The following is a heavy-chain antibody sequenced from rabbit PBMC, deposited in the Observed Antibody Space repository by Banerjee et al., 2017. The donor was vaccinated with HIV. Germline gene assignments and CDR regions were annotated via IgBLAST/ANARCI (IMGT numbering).Heavy chain of an antibody. Sequence: QSLEESGGDLVKPGASLTLTCTASGFSFSSSYYMCWVRQAPGKGLEWIACIYAGSSGSTYYASWAKGRFTISKTSSTTLTLQMTSLTAADTATYFCARDLAFYTASSSFNLWGPGTLVTVS. J-gene: IGHJ4*01. V-gene: IGHV1S40*01. CDR3: ARDLAFYTASSSFNL. CDR2: IYAGSSGST. D-gene: IGHD8-1*01. CDR1: GFSFSSSYY.